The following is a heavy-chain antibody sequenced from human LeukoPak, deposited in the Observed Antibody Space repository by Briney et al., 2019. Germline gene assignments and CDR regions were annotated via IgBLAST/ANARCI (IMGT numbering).Heavy chain of an antibody. CDR3: AREETASSSPNWFDP. J-gene: IGHJ5*02. CDR1: GYTFTDFY. V-gene: IGHV1-2*02. D-gene: IGHD6-13*01. CDR2: INPNTGGT. Sequence: ASVKVSCKASGYTFTDFYMHWVRQAPGQGLEWMGWINPNTGGTNSAQNFQGRVTMTRDTSISTAYMELSRLRSDDTAVYYCAREETASSSPNWFDPWGQGTLVTVSS.